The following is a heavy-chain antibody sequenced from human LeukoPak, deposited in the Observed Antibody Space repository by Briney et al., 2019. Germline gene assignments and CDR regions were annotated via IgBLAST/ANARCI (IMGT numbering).Heavy chain of an antibody. CDR1: GGSIRSDSYY. J-gene: IGHJ3*02. CDR2: IYTSGST. Sequence: PSETLSRTCTGSGGSIRSDSYYWSWIRHPAGKGLGWIGRIYTSGSTNYNPSLKSRVTISVDTSKNQFSLKLSSVTAADTAAYYCARPSSTADGRAFDIWGQGTMVTVSS. V-gene: IGHV4-61*02. CDR3: ARPSSTADGRAFDI. D-gene: IGHD2-21*02.